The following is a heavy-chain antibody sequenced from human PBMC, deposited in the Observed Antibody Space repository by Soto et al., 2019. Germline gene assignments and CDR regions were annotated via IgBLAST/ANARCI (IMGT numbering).Heavy chain of an antibody. Sequence: ALRLSCTASGFTFSSYSMNWVRQAPGKGLEWVSYISSGSYNIYYADSVKGRFTISRDNAKDSLYLQMSSLRDDDTAVYYCARGPSAAAPLSDWYFDLWGRGTLVTVSS. J-gene: IGHJ2*01. CDR2: ISSGSYNI. CDR1: GFTFSSYS. D-gene: IGHD2-2*01. CDR3: ARGPSAAAPLSDWYFDL. V-gene: IGHV3-48*02.